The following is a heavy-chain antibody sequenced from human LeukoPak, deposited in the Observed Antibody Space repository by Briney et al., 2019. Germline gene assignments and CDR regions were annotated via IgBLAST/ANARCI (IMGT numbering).Heavy chain of an antibody. V-gene: IGHV1-69*13. CDR1: GGTFSSYA. CDR2: IIPIFGTA. D-gene: IGHD4-17*01. Sequence: GASVKVSCKASGGTFSSYAISWVRRAPGQGLEWMGGIIPIFGTANYAQKFQGRVTITADESTSTAYMELSSLRSEDTAVYYCARESALLDYGDYHIDYWGQGTLVTVSS. CDR3: ARESALLDYGDYHIDY. J-gene: IGHJ4*02.